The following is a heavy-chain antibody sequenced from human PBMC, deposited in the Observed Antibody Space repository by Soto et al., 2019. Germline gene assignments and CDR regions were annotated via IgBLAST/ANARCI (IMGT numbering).Heavy chain of an antibody. D-gene: IGHD2-15*01. V-gene: IGHV4-31*03. CDR1: GGSISSGGYY. CDR2: IYYSGST. J-gene: IGHJ6*02. CDR3: ARVRIVVVAATEWYYYYGMDV. Sequence: QVQLQESGPGLVKPSQTLSLTSTVSGGSISSGGYYWSWIRQHPGKGLEWIGYIYYSGSTYYNPSLKSRVTISVDTSKNQFSLKLSSVTAADTAVYYCARVRIVVVAATEWYYYYGMDVWGQGTTVTVSS.